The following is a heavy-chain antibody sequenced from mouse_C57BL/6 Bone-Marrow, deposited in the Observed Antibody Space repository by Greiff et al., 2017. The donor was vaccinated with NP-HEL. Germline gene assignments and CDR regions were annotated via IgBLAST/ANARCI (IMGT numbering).Heavy chain of an antibody. CDR1: GYTFTDYY. Sequence: VQLKQSGPELVKPGASVKISCKASGYTFTDYYMNWVKQSHGKSLEWIGDINPNNGGTSYNQKFKGKATLTVDKSSSTAYMELRSLTSEDSAVYYCARGGGLRAMDYWGQGTSVTVSS. V-gene: IGHV1-26*01. CDR2: INPNNGGT. CDR3: ARGGGLRAMDY. D-gene: IGHD2-4*01. J-gene: IGHJ4*01.